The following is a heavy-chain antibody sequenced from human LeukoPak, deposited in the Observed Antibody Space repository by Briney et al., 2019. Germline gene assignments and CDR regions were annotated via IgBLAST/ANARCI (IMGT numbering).Heavy chain of an antibody. V-gene: IGHV3-23*01. D-gene: IGHD2-21*02. CDR2: ITSDGGST. J-gene: IGHJ5*02. Sequence: PGGSLRLSCAASGFTFSSYAMTWVRQAPGKGLEWVSGITSDGGSTFYADSVKGRFTISRDNSKNTLYLQTDSLRAEDTAVYYCAKDHYPDAYCAGDCYYSSWGQGTLVTVSS. CDR3: AKDHYPDAYCAGDCYYSS. CDR1: GFTFSSYA.